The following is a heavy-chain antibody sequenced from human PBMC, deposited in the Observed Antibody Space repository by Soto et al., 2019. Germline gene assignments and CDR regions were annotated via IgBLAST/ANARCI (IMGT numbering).Heavy chain of an antibody. CDR1: GYTLTELS. D-gene: IGHD3-22*01. J-gene: IGHJ4*02. CDR3: ATDVGSRGYLYYFDY. CDR2: FDPEDGET. V-gene: IGHV1-24*01. Sequence: GASVKVSCKVSGYTLTELSMHWVRQAPGKGLEWMGGFDPEDGETIYAQKFQGRVTMTEDTSTDTAYMELSSLRSEDTAVDYCATDVGSRGYLYYFDYWGXGXLVTVSS.